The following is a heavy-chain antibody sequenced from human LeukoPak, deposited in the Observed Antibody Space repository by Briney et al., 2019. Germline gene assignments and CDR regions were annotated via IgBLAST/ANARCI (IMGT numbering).Heavy chain of an antibody. J-gene: IGHJ5*02. V-gene: IGHV3-48*01. Sequence: PGGSLRLSCAASGFTFSSYSMNWVRQAPGKGLEWVSYISSSSSTIYYADSVKGRFTISRDNAKNSLYLQMNSLRAEDTAVYYCASSSPRRRIVVVPAAMGGWFDPWGQGTLVTVSS. D-gene: IGHD2-2*01. CDR2: ISSSSSTI. CDR1: GFTFSSYS. CDR3: ASSSPRRRIVVVPAAMGGWFDP.